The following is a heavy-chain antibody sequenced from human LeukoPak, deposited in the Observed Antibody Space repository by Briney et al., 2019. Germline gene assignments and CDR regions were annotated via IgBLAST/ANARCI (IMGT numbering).Heavy chain of an antibody. V-gene: IGHV4-59*01. CDR2: IYYSGST. CDR1: GGSISSYY. J-gene: IGHJ3*02. Sequence: SETVSLTCTVSGGSISSYYWSWIRQPPGKGLEWIGYIYYSGSTNYNPSLKSRVTISVDTSKNQFSLKLSSVTAADTAVYYCARAGYCSGGSCSQGAFDIWGQGTMVTVSS. CDR3: ARAGYCSGGSCSQGAFDI. D-gene: IGHD2-15*01.